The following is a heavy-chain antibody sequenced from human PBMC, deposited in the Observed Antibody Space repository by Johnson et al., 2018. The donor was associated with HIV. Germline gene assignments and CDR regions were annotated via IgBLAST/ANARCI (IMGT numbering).Heavy chain of an antibody. V-gene: IGHV3-30-3*01. CDR1: GFTFTSFA. J-gene: IGHJ3*02. CDR2: ISYDGSNK. CDR3: ARALTTDAFDI. Sequence: QVQLVESGGGVVQPGTSLRLSCAASGFTFTSFAMHWVRQAPGKGLEWVGFISYDGSNKYYADSVKGRFTISRDNSKNTLYLQMNSLRAEDTAVYYCARALTTDAFDIWGQGTMVIVSS. D-gene: IGHD4-17*01.